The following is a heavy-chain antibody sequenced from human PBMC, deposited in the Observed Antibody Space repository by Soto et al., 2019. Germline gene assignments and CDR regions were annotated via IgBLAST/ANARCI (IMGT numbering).Heavy chain of an antibody. D-gene: IGHD1-1*01. CDR2: ISGDGVHT. CDR1: GFTFSRYW. J-gene: IGHJ4*02. CDR3: ARVLMHSTTQPPGH. V-gene: IGHV3-74*01. Sequence: EVQLAESGGGLIQPGGSLRLSCATSGFTFSRYWIHWVRQAPGEGLVWVSRISGDGVHTDYAESVKGRFTVSRDIAKSTGYLQMNNLRAEDTAIYYCARVLMHSTTQPPGHWGQGTLVNVSS.